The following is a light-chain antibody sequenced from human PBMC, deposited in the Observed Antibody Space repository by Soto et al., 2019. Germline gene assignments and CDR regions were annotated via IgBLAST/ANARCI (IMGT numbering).Light chain of an antibody. CDR1: QTISTW. V-gene: IGKV1-9*01. Sequence: PSTLSASVVDIFTITFRASQTISTWMAWYQQKPGKAPKLLIYDASTLQSGVPSRFSGSGSGTEFTLTISSLQPEDFATYYCQQLRDYPITFGQGTRLEIK. CDR2: DAS. J-gene: IGKJ5*01. CDR3: QQLRDYPIT.